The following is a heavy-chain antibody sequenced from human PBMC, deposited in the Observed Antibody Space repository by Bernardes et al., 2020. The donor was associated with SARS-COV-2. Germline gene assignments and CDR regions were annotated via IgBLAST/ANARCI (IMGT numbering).Heavy chain of an antibody. CDR2: FDPEDGET. D-gene: IGHD6-19*01. CDR3: ATDYAVAGTRWGFDY. CDR1: GYTLTELS. Sequence: SVKVSCKVSGYTLTELSMHWVRQAPGKGLEWMGGFDPEDGETIYAQKFQGRVTMTEDTSTDTAYMELSSLRSEDTAVYYCATDYAVAGTRWGFDYWGQGTLVTVSS. J-gene: IGHJ4*02. V-gene: IGHV1-24*01.